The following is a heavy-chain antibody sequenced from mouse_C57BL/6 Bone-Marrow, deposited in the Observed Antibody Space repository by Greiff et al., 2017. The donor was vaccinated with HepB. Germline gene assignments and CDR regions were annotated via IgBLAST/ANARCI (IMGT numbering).Heavy chain of an antibody. V-gene: IGHV1-7*01. CDR3: ANWEDFDY. Sequence: VKLLASGAELANPGASVKLSCKASGYTFTRYLMHWVKQWPGQGLEWIGYINPSSGDTKYNQTFKDKATLTSDKSSSTAYMQLSSLTYEDSAVYYCANWEDFDYWGQGTTLTVSS. CDR2: INPSSGDT. D-gene: IGHD4-1*01. J-gene: IGHJ2*01. CDR1: GYTFTRYL.